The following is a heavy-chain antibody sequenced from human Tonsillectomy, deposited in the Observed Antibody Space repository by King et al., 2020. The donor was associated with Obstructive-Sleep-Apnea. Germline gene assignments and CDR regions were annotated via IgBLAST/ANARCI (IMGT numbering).Heavy chain of an antibody. CDR3: ARDQGSNWRNWFDP. V-gene: IGHV6-1*01. D-gene: IGHD6-13*01. J-gene: IGHJ5*02. CDR2: TYYRSKWHN. CDR1: GDSVSSNSAA. Sequence: VQLQQSGPGLVKPSQTLSLTCALSGDSVSSNSAAWNWIRQSPSRGLEWLGRTYYRSKWHNDYAVSVKSRIIINPDTSKNQFSLQLNSVTPEDTAVYYFARDQGSNWRNWFDPWGQGTLVTVSS.